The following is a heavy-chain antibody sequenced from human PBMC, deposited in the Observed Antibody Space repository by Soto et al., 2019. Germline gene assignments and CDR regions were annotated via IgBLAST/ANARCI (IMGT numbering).Heavy chain of an antibody. J-gene: IGHJ6*02. CDR1: GGSISSGGYY. D-gene: IGHD3-22*01. CDR2: IYHSGST. CDR3: ARSPDSSGYYPRWYYYGMDV. V-gene: IGHV4-39*07. Sequence: SETLSLTCTVSGGSISSGGYYWSWIRQPPGKGLEWIGEIYHSGSTNYNPSLKSRVTISVDKSKNQFSLKLSSVTAADTAVYYCARSPDSSGYYPRWYYYGMDVWGQGTTVTVSS.